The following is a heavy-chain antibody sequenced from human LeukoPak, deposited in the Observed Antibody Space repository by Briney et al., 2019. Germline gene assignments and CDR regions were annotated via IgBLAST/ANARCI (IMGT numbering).Heavy chain of an antibody. V-gene: IGHV1-2*02. CDR2: INPNSGGT. D-gene: IGHD6-13*01. J-gene: IGHJ4*02. Sequence: ASVKVSCKASGYTFTGYYMHWVRQAPGQGLEWMGWINPNSGGTNYAQKFQGRVTMTRDTSISTAYMELSRLRSDDTAVYYCATRPVAAAGFYYFDYWGQGTLVTVSS. CDR3: ATRPVAAAGFYYFDY. CDR1: GYTFTGYY.